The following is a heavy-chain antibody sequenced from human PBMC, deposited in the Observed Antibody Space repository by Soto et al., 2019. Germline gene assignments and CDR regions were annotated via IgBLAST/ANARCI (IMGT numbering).Heavy chain of an antibody. CDR2: GYHRGTS. CDR3: ARGNGYYDTSGDFNS. J-gene: IGHJ4*02. D-gene: IGHD3-22*01. V-gene: IGHV4-38-2*02. CDR1: GYSISSGFY. Sequence: SETLSLTCTVSGYSISSGFYWGWIRQPPGKGLEWIGSGYHRGTSYYNPSLQSRVSISMDTSKNQFSPRLASVTAADTAVYYCARGNGYYDTSGDFNSWGQGALVTVSS.